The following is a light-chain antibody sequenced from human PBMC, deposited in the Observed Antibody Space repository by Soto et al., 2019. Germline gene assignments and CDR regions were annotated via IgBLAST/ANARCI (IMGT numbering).Light chain of an antibody. CDR2: RNT. CDR3: ATWDDRLSGVV. Sequence: QSVMTQPPSVSAAPGQKVTISCSGSSSNIGGNSVHWYQQFPGTAPKLLIYRNTQRPSGVPDRFSGSKSGISASLAISGLRSEDEADYFCATWDDRLSGVVFGGGTKLTVL. J-gene: IGLJ2*01. V-gene: IGLV1-47*01. CDR1: SSNIGGNS.